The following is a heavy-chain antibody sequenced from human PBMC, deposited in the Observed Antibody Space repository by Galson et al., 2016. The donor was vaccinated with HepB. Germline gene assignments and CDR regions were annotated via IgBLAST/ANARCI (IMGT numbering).Heavy chain of an antibody. V-gene: IGHV3-23*01. D-gene: IGHD2-2*01. CDR2: ISDSGDGK. Sequence: SLRLSCAASGFTFSSYAMSWVRQAPGKGLEWVSVISDSGDGKLYADSVKGRFTTSRDNSENTLYLQMNSLRAEDTALYYCARVPGYCGSPSCRLLDGWGQGTLVTVSS. CDR3: ARVPGYCGSPSCRLLDG. J-gene: IGHJ4*02. CDR1: GFTFSSYA.